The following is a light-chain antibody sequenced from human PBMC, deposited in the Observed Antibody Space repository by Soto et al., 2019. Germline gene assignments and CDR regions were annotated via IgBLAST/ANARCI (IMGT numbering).Light chain of an antibody. CDR1: QSVSSTF. CDR3: QQFDSSVT. V-gene: IGKV3-20*01. Sequence: EIVLTQSTGSLSLSPGERATLSCRASQSVSSTFFAWYQQRPGQAPRLLMYGASSRATGIPERFSGSGSGTDFTLTISRLEPEDFAVYNCQQFDSSVTFGQGTKVEIK. CDR2: GAS. J-gene: IGKJ1*01.